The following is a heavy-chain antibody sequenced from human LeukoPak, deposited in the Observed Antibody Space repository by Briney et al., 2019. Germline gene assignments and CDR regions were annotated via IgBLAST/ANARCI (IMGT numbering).Heavy chain of an antibody. Sequence: PGGSLRLSCVVSGFTFSTYAMSWVRQPPGKGLEWIGEINHSGSTNYNPSLKSRVTISVDTSKNQFSLKLSSVTAADTAVYYCARRGRFWSGTPRHFDYWGQGTLVTVSS. CDR3: ARRGRFWSGTPRHFDY. CDR1: GFTFSTYA. V-gene: IGHV4-34*01. CDR2: INHSGST. D-gene: IGHD3-3*01. J-gene: IGHJ4*02.